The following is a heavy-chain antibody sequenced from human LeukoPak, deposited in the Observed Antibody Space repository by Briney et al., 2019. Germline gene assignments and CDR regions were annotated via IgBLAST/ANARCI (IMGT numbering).Heavy chain of an antibody. J-gene: IGHJ4*02. CDR3: AREDPSYYDSSGLTH. CDR1: GFTVSSNY. D-gene: IGHD3-22*01. V-gene: IGHV3-66*01. Sequence: GGSLRLSCAASGFTVSSNYMSWVRQAPGKGLEWVSVIYSGGSTYYADSVKGRFTISRDNSKNTLYLQMNSLRAEDTAVYYCAREDPSYYDSSGLTHWGQGTLVTVSS. CDR2: IYSGGST.